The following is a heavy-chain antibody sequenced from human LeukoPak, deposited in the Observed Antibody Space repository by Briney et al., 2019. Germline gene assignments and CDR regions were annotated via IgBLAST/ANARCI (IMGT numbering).Heavy chain of an antibody. CDR2: IYYSGST. V-gene: IGHV4-59*08. CDR1: GGPISRYY. J-gene: IGHJ4*02. CDR3: AKSRDGYNNYQFDY. Sequence: PSETLSLTCSLSGGPISRYYWSWIRQPPGKGLEWIGFIYYSGSTNYNPSLKSRVTISVDTSKNQFSLKLSSVTAADMGVYYCAKSRDGYNNYQFDYWGQGTLVTVSS. D-gene: IGHD5-24*01.